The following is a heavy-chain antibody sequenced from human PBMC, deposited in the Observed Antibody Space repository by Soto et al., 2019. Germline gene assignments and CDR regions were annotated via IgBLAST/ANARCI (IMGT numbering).Heavy chain of an antibody. CDR3: ARGNRITMTPGY. J-gene: IGHJ4*02. V-gene: IGHV1-24*01. Sequence: GASVKVSCKVSGYTLTELSMHWVRQAPGKGLEWMGGFDPEDGETIYAQKFQGRVTMTKDTSTDTAYMELSSLRSEDTAVYYCARGNRITMTPGYWGQGTLVTVAS. D-gene: IGHD3-22*01. CDR1: GYTLTELS. CDR2: FDPEDGET.